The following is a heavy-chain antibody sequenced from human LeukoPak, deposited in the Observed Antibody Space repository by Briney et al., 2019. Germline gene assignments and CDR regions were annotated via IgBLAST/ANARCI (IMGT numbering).Heavy chain of an antibody. D-gene: IGHD6-13*01. V-gene: IGHV4-59*08. CDR2: ISYSGST. J-gene: IGHJ4*02. Sequence: SETLSLTCTVSGGSITSYHWSWIRQPPGKGLEWIGCISYSGSTNYNPSLKSRVTISLDTSKNQFSLKLSSVTATDTAVYYCARHASSSTIDYWGQGTLVTVSS. CDR1: GGSITSYH. CDR3: ARHASSSTIDY.